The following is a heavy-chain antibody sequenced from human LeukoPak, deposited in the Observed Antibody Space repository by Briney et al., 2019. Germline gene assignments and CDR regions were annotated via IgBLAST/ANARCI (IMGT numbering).Heavy chain of an antibody. CDR1: GFTFSSYW. V-gene: IGHV3-74*01. CDR2: ISTDGSST. J-gene: IGHJ3*02. CDR3: ARTTTSPTGRAFDI. Sequence: GGSLRLSCAASGFTFSSYWMHWVRKAPEKGLVWVSRISTDGSSTNYADSVQGRFTISRYNAKNTLYLQMNSLRDEDTAVYYCARTTTSPTGRAFDIWGRGTMVTVSS. D-gene: IGHD1-1*01.